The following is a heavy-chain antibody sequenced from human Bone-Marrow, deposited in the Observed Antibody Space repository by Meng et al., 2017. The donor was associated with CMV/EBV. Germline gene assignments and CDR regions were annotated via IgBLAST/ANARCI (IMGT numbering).Heavy chain of an antibody. CDR3: ASGELLIDY. V-gene: IGHV3-30*04. Sequence: GESLKISCAASGFTFSSYAMHWVRQAPGKGLEWVAVISYDGSNKYYADSVKGRFTISRDNSKNTLYLQMNSLRAEDTAVYYCASGELLIDYWGQGTLVTVSS. D-gene: IGHD1-26*01. CDR1: GFTFSSYA. J-gene: IGHJ4*02. CDR2: ISYDGSNK.